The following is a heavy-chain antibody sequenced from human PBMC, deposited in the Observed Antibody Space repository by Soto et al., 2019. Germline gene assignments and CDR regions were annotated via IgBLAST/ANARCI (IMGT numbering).Heavy chain of an antibody. V-gene: IGHV1-69*08. J-gene: IGHJ4*02. Sequence: QVQLVQSGAEVKKPGSSVKVSCKASVGTFSSYTISWVRQAPGQGLEWMGRIIPILGIANYAQKFQGRVTLTADKSTRRAYMGLSSLRSGDTAVYYCARDRGSGDWAGCWGQGPVVTVSS. CDR2: IIPILGIA. CDR1: VGTFSSYT. CDR3: ARDRGSGDWAGC. D-gene: IGHD2-21*02.